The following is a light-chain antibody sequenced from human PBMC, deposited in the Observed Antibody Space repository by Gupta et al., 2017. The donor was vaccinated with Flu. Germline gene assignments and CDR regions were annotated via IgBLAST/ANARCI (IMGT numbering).Light chain of an antibody. CDR2: EVT. CDR1: NSDIGTYNV. V-gene: IGLV2-23*02. Sequence: QSALTQPASVSGSPGQSITISCTGTNSDIGTYNVVSWYQQHPGKAPKLMIYEVTKRPSGVSNRFSGSKSGNTASLTISGLQAEDEAHYYGCSYAGSRPFLFGGGTKLTVL. J-gene: IGLJ2*01. CDR3: CSYAGSRPFL.